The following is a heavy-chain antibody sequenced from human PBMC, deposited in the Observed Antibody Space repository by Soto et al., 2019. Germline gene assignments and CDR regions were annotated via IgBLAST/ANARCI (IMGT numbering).Heavy chain of an antibody. Sequence: GGSLRLSCAASGFTFSSYSMNWVRQAPGKGLEWVSSISSSSSYIYYADSVKGRFTISRDNAKNSLYLQMNSLRAEDTAVYYCARDGEDIVAVPAALDAFDIWGQGTMVTVSS. J-gene: IGHJ3*02. V-gene: IGHV3-21*01. CDR3: ARDGEDIVAVPAALDAFDI. CDR2: ISSSSSYI. D-gene: IGHD2-2*01. CDR1: GFTFSSYS.